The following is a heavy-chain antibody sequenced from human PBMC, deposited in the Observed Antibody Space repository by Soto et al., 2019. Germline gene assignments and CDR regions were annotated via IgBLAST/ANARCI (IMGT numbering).Heavy chain of an antibody. CDR3: AKDWGKAASRPFGASSVRHPDY. CDR1: GFTFSSYA. V-gene: IGHV3-23*01. Sequence: GGSLRLSCAASGFTFSSYAMSWVRQAPGKGLEWVSAISGSGGSTYYADSVKGRFTISRDNSKNTLYLQMNSLRAEDTAVYYCAKDWGKAASRPFGASSVRHPDYWGQGTLVTVSS. D-gene: IGHD3-16*01. CDR2: ISGSGGST. J-gene: IGHJ4*02.